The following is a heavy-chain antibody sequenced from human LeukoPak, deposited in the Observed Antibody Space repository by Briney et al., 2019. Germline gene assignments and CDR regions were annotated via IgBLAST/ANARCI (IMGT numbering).Heavy chain of an antibody. V-gene: IGHV3-74*01. Sequence: GGSLRLSCAASGFTFSSYWMHWVRQAPGKGLVWVSRINSDGSSTSYADSVKGRFTISRDNAKNTLYLQMNSLRAEDTAVYYCARVGGWFGEPSWADYWGQGTLVTVSS. CDR2: INSDGSST. CDR1: GFTFSSYW. CDR3: ARVGGWFGEPSWADY. D-gene: IGHD3-10*01. J-gene: IGHJ4*02.